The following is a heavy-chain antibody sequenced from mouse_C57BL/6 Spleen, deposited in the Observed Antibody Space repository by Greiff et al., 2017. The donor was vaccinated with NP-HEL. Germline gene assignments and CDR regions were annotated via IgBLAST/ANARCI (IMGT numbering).Heavy chain of an antibody. CDR3: TKAQATVAY. D-gene: IGHD3-2*02. V-gene: IGHV14-4*01. J-gene: IGHJ3*01. Sequence: VQLKESGAELVRPGASVKLSCTASGFNIKDDYMHWVKQRPEQGLEWIGWIDPENGDTEYASKFQGKATITADTSSNTAYLQLSSLTSEDTAVYYCTKAQATVAYWGQGTLVTVSA. CDR1: GFNIKDDY. CDR2: IDPENGDT.